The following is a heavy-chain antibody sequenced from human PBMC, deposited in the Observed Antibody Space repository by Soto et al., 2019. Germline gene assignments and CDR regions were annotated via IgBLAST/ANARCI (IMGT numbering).Heavy chain of an antibody. Sequence: SETLSLTCAVSGGSISSSNWWSWVRQPPGKGLEWIGEIYHSGSTNYNPSLKSRVTISVDKSKNQFSLKLSSVTAADTAVYYCARGGVLLWFGEKVHDAFDIWGQGTMVTASS. CDR2: IYHSGST. J-gene: IGHJ3*02. V-gene: IGHV4-4*02. CDR1: GGSISSSNW. CDR3: ARGGVLLWFGEKVHDAFDI. D-gene: IGHD3-10*01.